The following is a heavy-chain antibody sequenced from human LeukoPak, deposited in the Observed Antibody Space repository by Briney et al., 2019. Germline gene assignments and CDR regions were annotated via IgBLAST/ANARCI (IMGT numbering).Heavy chain of an antibody. V-gene: IGHV1-2*02. Sequence: ASVTVSCKASGYTFTVYYMHWVRQAPGQGLEWMGWINPNSGGTNYAQKFQGRVTMTRDTSISTAYMELSRLRSDDTAVYYCARDSIVVVPAAIYYYYGMDVWGQGTTVTVSS. D-gene: IGHD2-2*01. CDR3: ARDSIVVVPAAIYYYYGMDV. CDR1: GYTFTVYY. J-gene: IGHJ6*02. CDR2: INPNSGGT.